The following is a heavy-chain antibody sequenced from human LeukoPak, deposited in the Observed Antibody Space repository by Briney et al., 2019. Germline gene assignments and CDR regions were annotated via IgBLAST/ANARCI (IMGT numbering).Heavy chain of an antibody. CDR2: ISAYNGNT. V-gene: IGHV1-18*01. Sequence: ASVKVSCKASGYTFTSYGISWVRQAPGQGLEWMGWISAYNGNTNYAQKLQGRVTMTRNTSISTAYMELSSLRSEDTAVYYCARGREYDYVWGSYRPMPPDYWGQGTLVTVSS. D-gene: IGHD3-16*02. CDR1: GYTFTSYG. CDR3: ARGREYDYVWGSYRPMPPDY. J-gene: IGHJ4*02.